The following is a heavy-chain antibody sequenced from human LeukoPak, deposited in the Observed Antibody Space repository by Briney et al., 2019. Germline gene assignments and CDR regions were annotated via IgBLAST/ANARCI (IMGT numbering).Heavy chain of an antibody. D-gene: IGHD1-26*01. Sequence: GGSLRLSCAASGFTFSSFAMSWVRQAPGKGLEWVPVSGSGGSTYYTDSVKGRFTLSRDNSKNTLYLQMNSLRVEGTAVYYCVREREGSNSEHWGQGTLVTVSS. CDR1: GFTFSSFA. CDR3: VREREGSNSEH. CDR2: SGSGGST. J-gene: IGHJ1*01. V-gene: IGHV3-23*01.